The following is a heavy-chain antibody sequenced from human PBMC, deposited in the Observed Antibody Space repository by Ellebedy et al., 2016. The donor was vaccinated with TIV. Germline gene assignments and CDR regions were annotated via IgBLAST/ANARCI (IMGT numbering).Heavy chain of an antibody. CDR1: GYSFTNYW. J-gene: IGHJ3*02. D-gene: IGHD3-16*01. CDR2: ISPADSHL. CDR3: ARQTQGGGESGVFDI. V-gene: IGHV5-51*01. Sequence: KVSCKGSGYSFTNYWIGWVRQMPGKGLAWMGVISPADSHLRSSPSFQGQVTFSADKSISTAYLQWSSLKASDSAMYFCARQTQGGGESGVFDIWGQGTLLTVSS.